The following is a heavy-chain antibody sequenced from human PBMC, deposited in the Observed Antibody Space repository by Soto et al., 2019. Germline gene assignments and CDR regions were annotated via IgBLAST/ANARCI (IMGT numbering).Heavy chain of an antibody. CDR3: ARFDGGLTSGSYYNVPSYYFDY. CDR1: GGSISSGGYY. V-gene: IGHV4-31*03. CDR2: IYYSGST. Sequence: TLSLTCTVSGGSISSGGYYWSWIRQHPGKGLEWIGYIYYSGSTYYNPSLKSRVTISVDTSKNQFSLKLSSVTAADTAVYYCARFDGGLTSGSYYNVPSYYFDYWGQGTLVTVSS. D-gene: IGHD3-10*01. J-gene: IGHJ4*02.